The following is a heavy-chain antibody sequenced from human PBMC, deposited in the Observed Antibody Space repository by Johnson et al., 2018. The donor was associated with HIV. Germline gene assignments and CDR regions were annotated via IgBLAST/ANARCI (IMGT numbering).Heavy chain of an antibody. V-gene: IGHV3-66*02. CDR1: GITVNTNY. CDR3: ARDGRDLVTRGGFDV. CDR2: IFSVGNT. J-gene: IGHJ3*01. Sequence: VQLVESGGGLVQSGESLRLSCAASGITVNTNYMSWVRRAPGKGLEWVSVIFSVGNTYYADSVKGRFTISRDNSRKMLYLQMNSLRPEDTAVYYCARDGRDLVTRGGFDVWGPGTVVTVSS. D-gene: IGHD5-18*01.